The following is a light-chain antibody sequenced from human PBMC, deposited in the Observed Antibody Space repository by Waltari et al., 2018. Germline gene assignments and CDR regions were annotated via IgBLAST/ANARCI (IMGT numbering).Light chain of an antibody. J-gene: IGKJ4*01. Sequence: EIVLTQSPGTLSLSPGERATLSCRASQSVAGNYLVWYQQKPGQAPRLLIYGASTRATGIPDRFSGSGSGTDFTLTISRLEPEDFAVYHCQQYGSSHYDSSPFTFGGGTKVEIK. CDR1: QSVAGNY. CDR3: QQYGSSHYDSSPFT. CDR2: GAS. V-gene: IGKV3-20*01.